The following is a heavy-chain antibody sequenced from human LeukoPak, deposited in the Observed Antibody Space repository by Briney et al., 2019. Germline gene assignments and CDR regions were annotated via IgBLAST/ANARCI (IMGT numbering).Heavy chain of an antibody. D-gene: IGHD3-9*01. V-gene: IGHV3-11*06. J-gene: IGHJ4*02. CDR3: ARDPYDILTGYSNYFDY. Sequence: GGSLRLSCAASGFTFSDYYMSWIRQAPGKGLEWVSYISSSSSYTNYADSVKGRFTISRDNAKNSLYLQMNSLRAEDTAVYYCARDPYDILTGYSNYFDYWGQGTLVTVSS. CDR1: GFTFSDYY. CDR2: ISSSSSYT.